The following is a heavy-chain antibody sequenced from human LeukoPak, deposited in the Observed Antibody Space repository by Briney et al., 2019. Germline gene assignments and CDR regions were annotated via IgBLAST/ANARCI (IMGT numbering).Heavy chain of an antibody. CDR2: IGTSSTTI. V-gene: IGHV3-48*04. CDR3: ARDLSY. Sequence: PGGSLRLSCAASGFTFSSYTMNWVRQPPGKGLEWVSNIGTSSTTIYYADSVKGRFTISSDNARNSLYLQMNTLRADDTAVYYCARDLSYWGQGTLVTVSS. CDR1: GFTFSSYT. J-gene: IGHJ4*02.